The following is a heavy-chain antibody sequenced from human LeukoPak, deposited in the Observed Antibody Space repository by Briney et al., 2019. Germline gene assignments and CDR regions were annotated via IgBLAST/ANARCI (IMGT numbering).Heavy chain of an antibody. Sequence: ASVKVSCKVSGYTLTELSMHWVRQAPGKGLEWMGGFDPEDGETSYAQKFQGRVTITRNTSISTAYMELSSLRSEDTAVYFCARGRRYSGYDSLGYWGQGTLVTVSS. CDR1: GYTLTELS. CDR3: ARGRRYSGYDSLGY. CDR2: FDPEDGET. D-gene: IGHD5-12*01. J-gene: IGHJ4*02. V-gene: IGHV1-24*01.